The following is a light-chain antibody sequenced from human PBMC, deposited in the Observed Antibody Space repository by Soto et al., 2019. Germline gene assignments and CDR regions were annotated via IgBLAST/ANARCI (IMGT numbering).Light chain of an antibody. V-gene: IGLV2-11*01. CDR3: CSYASSYTFV. Sequence: SALTQPRSVSGSAGQSVTISCAGSSSDVGGYNYVSWYQQHQGGAPKLMIYDVSKRPSGVPDRYSGSKSGNTASLTISGLQAEDDADYYCCSYASSYTFVFGTGTKVTVL. CDR2: DVS. J-gene: IGLJ1*01. CDR1: SSDVGGYNY.